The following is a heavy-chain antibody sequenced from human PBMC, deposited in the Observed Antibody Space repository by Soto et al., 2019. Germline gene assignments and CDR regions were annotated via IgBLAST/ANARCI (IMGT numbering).Heavy chain of an antibody. CDR3: ARRWGYAFDI. CDR2: IYYSGST. J-gene: IGHJ3*02. D-gene: IGHD1-26*01. Sequence: QVQLQESGPGLVKPSETLSLTCTVSGGSISSYYWSWIRQPPGKGLEWIGDIYYSGSTNYNPSLXSXVXIXXDTSKHQSSRKLSSVTAADTAVYYCARRWGYAFDIWGQGTMVTVSS. V-gene: IGHV4-59*08. CDR1: GGSISSYY.